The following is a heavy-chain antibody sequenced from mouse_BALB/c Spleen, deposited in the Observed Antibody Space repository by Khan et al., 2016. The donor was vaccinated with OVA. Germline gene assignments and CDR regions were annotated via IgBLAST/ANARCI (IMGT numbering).Heavy chain of an antibody. CDR1: GYTFTDYA. CDR3: ARPAYDGYYDY. Sequence: QGQWKQSGPELVRPGVSVKISCKGSGYTFTDYAMYWVKQSHAKSLEWTGLISTYSGNTNYNQKFKGKATMTVDKSSSTAYMELARLTSEDSAISYGARPAYDGYYDYWGQGTTLTVSS. D-gene: IGHD2-3*01. CDR2: ISTYSGNT. V-gene: IGHV1S137*01. J-gene: IGHJ2*01.